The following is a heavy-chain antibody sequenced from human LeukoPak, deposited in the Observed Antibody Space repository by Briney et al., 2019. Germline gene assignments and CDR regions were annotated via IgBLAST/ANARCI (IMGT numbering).Heavy chain of an antibody. J-gene: IGHJ4*02. D-gene: IGHD2-8*02. CDR3: ARESTAEDYFDY. V-gene: IGHV1-2*06. CDR2: INPNSGGT. Sequence: ASVKVSCKASGYTFTGYYMHWGRQAPGQGLEWMGRINPNSGGTNYAQKFQGRVTMTRDTSISTAYMELSRLRSDDTAVYYCARESTAEDYFDYWGQGTLVTVSS. CDR1: GYTFTGYY.